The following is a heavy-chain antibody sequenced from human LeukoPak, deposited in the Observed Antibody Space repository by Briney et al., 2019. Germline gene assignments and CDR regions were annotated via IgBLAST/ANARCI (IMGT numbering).Heavy chain of an antibody. CDR3: ARLVGYCSSTSCYSDYYGMDV. V-gene: IGHV1-2*02. CDR2: INPNSGGT. D-gene: IGHD2-2*01. CDR1: GYTFTGCY. Sequence: ASVKVSCKASGYTFTGCYMHWVRQAPGQGLEWMGWINPNSGGTNYAQKFQGRVTMTRDTSISTAYMELRSLRSDDTAVYYCARLVGYCSSTSCYSDYYGMDVWGQGITVTVSS. J-gene: IGHJ6*02.